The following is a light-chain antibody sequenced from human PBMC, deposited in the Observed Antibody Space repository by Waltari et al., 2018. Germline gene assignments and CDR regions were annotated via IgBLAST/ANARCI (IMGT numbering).Light chain of an antibody. CDR1: QNIRNF. J-gene: IGKJ3*01. V-gene: IGKV1-39*01. CDR2: AAS. Sequence: DIQVTQSPPSLSASVGDRVTITCRTSQNIRNFLNWYQQKPGKAPSLLIYAASNLQRVVPARFSGSGSGTDFNLTISSLQPEDFATYYCQQTYITPLMFGPGTSVDTK. CDR3: QQTYITPLM.